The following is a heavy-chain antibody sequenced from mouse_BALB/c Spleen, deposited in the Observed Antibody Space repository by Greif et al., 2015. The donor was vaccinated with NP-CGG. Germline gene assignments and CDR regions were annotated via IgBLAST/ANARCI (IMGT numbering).Heavy chain of an antibody. V-gene: IGHV1S41*01. Sequence: DLVKPGASVKLSCKASGYTFTSYWINWIKQRPGQGLEWIGRIAPGSGSTYYNEMFKGKATLTVDTSSSTAYIQLSSLSSEDSAVYFCARSGTGYAMDYWGQGTSVTVSS. D-gene: IGHD4-1*01. CDR2: IAPGSGST. CDR1: GYTFTSYW. CDR3: ARSGTGYAMDY. J-gene: IGHJ4*01.